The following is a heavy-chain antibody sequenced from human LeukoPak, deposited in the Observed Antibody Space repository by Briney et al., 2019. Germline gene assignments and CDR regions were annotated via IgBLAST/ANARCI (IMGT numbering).Heavy chain of an antibody. Sequence: GGSLRLSCAASGFTFSSYGMHWVRQAPGKGLEWVAVIWYDGSNKYYADSVKGRFTISRDNSKNTLYLQMNSLRAEDTAVYYCAKDHRRSIAAAGRLFDYWGQGTLVTVSS. CDR2: IWYDGSNK. J-gene: IGHJ4*02. CDR3: AKDHRRSIAAAGRLFDY. CDR1: GFTFSSYG. V-gene: IGHV3-33*06. D-gene: IGHD6-13*01.